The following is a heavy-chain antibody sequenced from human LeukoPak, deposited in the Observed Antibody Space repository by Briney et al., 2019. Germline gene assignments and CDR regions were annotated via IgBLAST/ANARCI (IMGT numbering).Heavy chain of an antibody. CDR1: GCTFTGYY. V-gene: IGHV1-46*01. D-gene: IGHD6-13*01. CDR3: ARSGYSSSWSLYYFDY. Sequence: ASVKVSCKASGCTFTGYYMHWVRQAPGQGLEWMGRINPSGGSTSYAQKFQGRVTITADESTSTAYMELSSLRSEDTAVYYCARSGYSSSWSLYYFDYWGQGTLVTVSS. CDR2: INPSGGST. J-gene: IGHJ4*02.